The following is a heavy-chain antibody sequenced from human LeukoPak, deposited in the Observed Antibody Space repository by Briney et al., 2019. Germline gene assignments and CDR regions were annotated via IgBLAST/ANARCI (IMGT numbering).Heavy chain of an antibody. CDR1: GYTFTDNY. V-gene: IGHV1-2*02. J-gene: IGHJ4*02. Sequence: ASVKVSCKASGYTFTDNYIHWVRQAPGQGLEWVGWINPNSGGTNYAQKFEGRVTMTRDTSINTGYMEMSRLTSDDTAVYYCARAHSSLRLYDFDCWGQGTLVTVSS. D-gene: IGHD6-13*01. CDR3: ARAHSSLRLYDFDC. CDR2: INPNSGGT.